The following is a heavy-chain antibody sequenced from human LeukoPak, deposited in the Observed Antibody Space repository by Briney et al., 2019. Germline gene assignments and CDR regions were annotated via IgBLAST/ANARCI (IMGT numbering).Heavy chain of an antibody. J-gene: IGHJ6*03. V-gene: IGHV3-48*04. Sequence: PGGSLRLSCAASGFTFSSYSMNWVRQAPGKGLEWVSYISSSSSTIYYADSVKGRFTISRDNAKNSLYLQMNSLRAEDTAVYYCARDLPYCSSTSCPNVGYYYMDVWGKGTTVTVSS. D-gene: IGHD2-2*01. CDR3: ARDLPYCSSTSCPNVGYYYMDV. CDR1: GFTFSSYS. CDR2: ISSSSSTI.